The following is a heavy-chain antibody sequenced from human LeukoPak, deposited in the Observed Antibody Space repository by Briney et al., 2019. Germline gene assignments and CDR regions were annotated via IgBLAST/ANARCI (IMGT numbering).Heavy chain of an antibody. CDR2: IYYSGST. CDR3: ARNGDYVGFDY. J-gene: IGHJ4*02. CDR1: GGSITSYY. V-gene: IGHV4-59*01. D-gene: IGHD4-17*01. Sequence: SETLSLTCTVSGGSITSYYWSWIQQPPGKGLEWIGYIYYSGSTNYNPSLKSRVTILVDTSKNQFSLKLSSVTAADTAVYYCARNGDYVGFDYWGQGTLVTVSS.